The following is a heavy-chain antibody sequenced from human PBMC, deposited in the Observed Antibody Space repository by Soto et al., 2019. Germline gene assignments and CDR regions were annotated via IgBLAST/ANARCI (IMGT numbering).Heavy chain of an antibody. CDR1: GGSISSSSYY. V-gene: IGHV4-39*01. CDR3: ARVVGAYSDYYYYGMDV. D-gene: IGHD5-18*01. CDR2: IYYSGST. J-gene: IGHJ6*02. Sequence: SETLSLTCTVYGGSISSSSYYWGWIRQPPGKGLEWIGSIYYSGSTYYNPSLKSRVTISVDTSKNQFSLKLSSVTAADTAVYYCARVVGAYSDYYYYGMDVWGQGTTVTVSS.